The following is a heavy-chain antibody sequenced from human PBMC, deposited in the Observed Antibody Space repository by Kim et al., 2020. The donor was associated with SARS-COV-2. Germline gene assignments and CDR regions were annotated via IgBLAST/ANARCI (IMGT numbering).Heavy chain of an antibody. CDR2: IKQDGSEK. V-gene: IGHV3-7*01. Sequence: GGSLRLSCAASGFTFSSYWMSWVRQAPGKGLEWVANIKQDGSEKYYVDSVKGRFTISRDNAKNSLYLQMNSLRAEDTAVYYCARDRYYYDSSGYWPEGHYFDYWGQGTLVTVSS. D-gene: IGHD3-22*01. CDR1: GFTFSSYW. J-gene: IGHJ4*02. CDR3: ARDRYYYDSSGYWPEGHYFDY.